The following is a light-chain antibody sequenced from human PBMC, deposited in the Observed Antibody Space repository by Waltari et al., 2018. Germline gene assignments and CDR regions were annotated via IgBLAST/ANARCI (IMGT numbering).Light chain of an antibody. CDR3: QYYNNYELT. J-gene: IGKJ4*01. V-gene: IGKV1-5*03. CDR1: QRITNW. CDR2: VVS. Sequence: DIQMTQSPSTLSASVGDRVTITCRASQRITNWLAWYQQKPGMAPKLLIYVVSTLESGVPSRVSGSGSGAEFTLTISSLQPDDFATYYCQYYNNYELTFGGGTKVEIK.